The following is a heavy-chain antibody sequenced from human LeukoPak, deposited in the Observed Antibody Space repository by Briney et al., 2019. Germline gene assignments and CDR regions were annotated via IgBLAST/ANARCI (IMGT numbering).Heavy chain of an antibody. Sequence: SETLSLTCTVSGGSISSYYWSWIRQPPGEGLEWIGYIYYSGSTNYNPSLKSRVTISVDTSKNQFSLKLSSVTAADTAVYYCARAGYYYDSSGYYPFDYWGQGTLVTVSS. CDR1: GGSISSYY. CDR2: IYYSGST. J-gene: IGHJ4*02. V-gene: IGHV4-59*01. CDR3: ARAGYYYDSSGYYPFDY. D-gene: IGHD3-22*01.